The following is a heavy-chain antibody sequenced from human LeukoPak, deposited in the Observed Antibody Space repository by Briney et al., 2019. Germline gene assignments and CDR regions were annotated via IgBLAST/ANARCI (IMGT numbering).Heavy chain of an antibody. CDR3: ARDPPYGDYMYDY. Sequence: PGGSLRLSCAASGFIFEDYAMSWVRLVPGKGLEWLSSMHGIGGKTIYEDSVKGRFTISRDNAKNTLYLQMNSLRAEDTAVYYCARDPPYGDYMYDYWGQGTLVTVSS. CDR1: GFIFEDYA. V-gene: IGHV3-20*04. CDR2: MHGIGGKT. J-gene: IGHJ4*02. D-gene: IGHD4-17*01.